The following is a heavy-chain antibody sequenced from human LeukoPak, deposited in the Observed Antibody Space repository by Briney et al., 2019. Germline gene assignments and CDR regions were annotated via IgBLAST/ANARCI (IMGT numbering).Heavy chain of an antibody. CDR3: ARVWGITMVRGVIIFADAFDI. CDR2: IYTSGST. CDR1: GGSISSYY. D-gene: IGHD3-10*01. V-gene: IGHV4-4*07. J-gene: IGHJ3*02. Sequence: PSETLSLTCTVSGGSISSYYWSWIRQPAGKGLEWIGRIYTSGSTNYNPSLKSRVTMSVDTSKNQFSLKLSSVTAADTAVYYCARVWGITMVRGVIIFADAFDIWGQGTMVTVSS.